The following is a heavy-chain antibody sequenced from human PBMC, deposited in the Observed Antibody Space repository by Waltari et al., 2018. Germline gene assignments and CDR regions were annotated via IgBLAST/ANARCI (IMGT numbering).Heavy chain of an antibody. V-gene: IGHV1-2*02. CDR1: GYTFTGYY. CDR3: ARVPRRFGEFTPMNYFDS. CDR2: INPKKGGT. Sequence: QVHLVQSGAEVKKPGASVKVSCKASGYTFTGYYMHWVRQAPGQGLEWMGWINPKKGGTNYAQKFQGRGTMTRETSISTAYMELARLRSDDTAVYYCARVPRRFGEFTPMNYFDSWGQGTLVTVSS. D-gene: IGHD3-10*01. J-gene: IGHJ4*02.